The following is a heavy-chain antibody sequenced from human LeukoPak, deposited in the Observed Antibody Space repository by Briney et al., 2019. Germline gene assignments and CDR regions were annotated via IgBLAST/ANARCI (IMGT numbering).Heavy chain of an antibody. CDR2: IHPNSGGT. CDR3: ARLAAVPG. CDR1: GYTFTDYY. Sequence: ASVKVSCKASGYTFTDYYLHWVRQAPGQGLEWMGWIHPNSGGTNYAQKFQGRVAMARDTSISTAYMELSSLRSDDTAVYYCARLAAVPGWGQGTLVTVSS. D-gene: IGHD6-19*01. J-gene: IGHJ1*01. V-gene: IGHV1-2*02.